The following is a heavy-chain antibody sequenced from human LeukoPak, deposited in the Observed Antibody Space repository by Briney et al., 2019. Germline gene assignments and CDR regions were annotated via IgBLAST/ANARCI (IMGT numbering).Heavy chain of an antibody. V-gene: IGHV3-30*01. CDR2: ISYDGGNK. CDR3: ARGLTRNWFDR. CDR1: GFTFSSYA. J-gene: IGHJ5*02. D-gene: IGHD2-21*02. Sequence: GRSLRLSCAASGFTFSSYAMHWVRQAPGKGLEWVAVISYDGGNKYYADSVKGRFTISRDNSKNTLYLQMNSLRAEDTAVYYCARGLTRNWFDRWGQGTLVIVSS.